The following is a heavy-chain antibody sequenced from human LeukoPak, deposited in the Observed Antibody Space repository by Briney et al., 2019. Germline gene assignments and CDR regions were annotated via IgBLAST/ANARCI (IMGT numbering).Heavy chain of an antibody. V-gene: IGHV4-31*03. CDR3: ARGADDSSGYFHFDY. J-gene: IGHJ4*02. Sequence: SETLSLTCTVSGGSISSGGYYWSWIRQQPGKGLEWIGYIYYSGSTYYNPSLKSRVTISVDTSKNQFSLKLSSVTAADTAVYYCARGADDSSGYFHFDYWGQGTLVTVSS. CDR1: GGSISSGGYY. CDR2: IYYSGST. D-gene: IGHD3-22*01.